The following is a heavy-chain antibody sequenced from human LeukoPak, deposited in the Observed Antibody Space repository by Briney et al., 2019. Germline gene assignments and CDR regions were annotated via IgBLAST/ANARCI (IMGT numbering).Heavy chain of an antibody. CDR1: GFTFSNYA. D-gene: IGHD3-10*01. J-gene: IGHJ4*02. CDR3: ARDSTYYYDSGSSGPHYFDN. CDR2: ISSGGTYE. V-gene: IGHV3-30*01. Sequence: GGSLRLSCAASGFTFSNYAMHWVRQAPGKGLEWVSLISSGGTYEYYADSVKGRFTISRDNSKDTLYLQLNSLRAEDTAVYYCARDSTYYYDSGSSGPHYFDNWGQGTLVTVSS.